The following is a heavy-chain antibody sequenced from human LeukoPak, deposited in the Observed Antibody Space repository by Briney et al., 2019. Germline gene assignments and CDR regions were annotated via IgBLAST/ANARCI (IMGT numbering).Heavy chain of an antibody. CDR1: GFTFSSYG. D-gene: IGHD3-22*01. J-gene: IGHJ4*02. V-gene: IGHV3-33*06. Sequence: GGSLRLSCAASGFTFSSYGMHWVRQAPGKGLEWVAVIWYDGSNKYYADSVKGRFTISRDNSKNTLYLQMNSLRAKDTAVYYCAKGGYYDSSGYYYYWGQGTLVTVSS. CDR3: AKGGYYDSSGYYYY. CDR2: IWYDGSNK.